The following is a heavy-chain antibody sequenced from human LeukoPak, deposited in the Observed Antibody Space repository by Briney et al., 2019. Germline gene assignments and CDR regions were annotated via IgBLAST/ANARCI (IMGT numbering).Heavy chain of an antibody. D-gene: IGHD6-19*01. J-gene: IGHJ4*02. CDR1: GYTFTNYA. CDR2: INTNTGNP. CDR3: ARDSANGWQDIDY. V-gene: IGHV7-4-1*02. Sequence: GASVKVSCKASGYTFTNYAMNWVRQAPGQGLEWMGWINTNTGNPTYAQGFTGRFVFSLDTSVSTTNLQISSLKAEDTAVYYCARDSANGWQDIDYWGQGTLVTVSS.